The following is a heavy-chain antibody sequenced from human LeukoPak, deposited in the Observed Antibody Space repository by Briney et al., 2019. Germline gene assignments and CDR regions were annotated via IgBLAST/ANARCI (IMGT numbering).Heavy chain of an antibody. CDR1: GGSISSYY. Sequence: SETLSLTCSVSGGSISSYYWSWIRQPAGKGLEWIGRIYTSGSTNYNPSLKSRVTMSVDTSKNQFSLKLSSVTAADTAVYYCARGSNRGVYYYYYMDVWGKGTTVTVSS. J-gene: IGHJ6*03. CDR2: IYTSGST. D-gene: IGHD2/OR15-2a*01. V-gene: IGHV4-4*07. CDR3: ARGSNRGVYYYYYMDV.